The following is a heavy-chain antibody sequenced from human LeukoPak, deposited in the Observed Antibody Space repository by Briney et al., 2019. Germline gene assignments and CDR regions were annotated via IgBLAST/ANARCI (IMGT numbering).Heavy chain of an antibody. J-gene: IGHJ6*03. D-gene: IGHD6-6*01. Sequence: ASVKVSCKASGGTFSSYAISWVRQAPGQGLEWMGGIIPIFGTANYAQKFQGRVTITADESTSTAYMELSSLRSEDTAVYYCARVAAARPWYYYMDVWGKGTTVTVSS. V-gene: IGHV1-69*13. CDR3: ARVAAARPWYYYMDV. CDR2: IIPIFGTA. CDR1: GGTFSSYA.